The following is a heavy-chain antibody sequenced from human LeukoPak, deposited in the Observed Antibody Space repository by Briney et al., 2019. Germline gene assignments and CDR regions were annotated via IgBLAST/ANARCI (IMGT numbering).Heavy chain of an antibody. Sequence: GGSLRLSCAASGFTFSSYAMSWVRQAPGKGLEWVSAISGSGGSTYYADSVKGRLTISRDNSKNTLYLQMNSLRAEDTAVYYCAKDLKAPPMWGVPAGPYYYYYYGMDVWGQGTTVTVSS. CDR2: ISGSGGST. V-gene: IGHV3-23*01. CDR3: AKDLKAPPMWGVPAGPYYYYYYGMDV. CDR1: GFTFSSYA. D-gene: IGHD2-2*01. J-gene: IGHJ6*02.